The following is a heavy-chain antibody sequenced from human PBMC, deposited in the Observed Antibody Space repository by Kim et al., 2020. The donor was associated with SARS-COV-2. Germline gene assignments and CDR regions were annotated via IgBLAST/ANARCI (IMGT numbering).Heavy chain of an antibody. V-gene: IGHV6-1*01. CDR2: N. J-gene: IGHJ4*02. CDR3: ASGFFRNGFDS. Sequence: NDSAVSERGRITVNPDTSKNQLSLQLNSVTPEDTAVYYCASGFFRNGFDSWGQGTLVTVSS. D-gene: IGHD3-3*01.